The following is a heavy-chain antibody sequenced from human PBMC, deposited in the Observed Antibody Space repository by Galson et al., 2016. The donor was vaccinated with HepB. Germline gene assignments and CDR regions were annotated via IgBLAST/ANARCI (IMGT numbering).Heavy chain of an antibody. D-gene: IGHD3-22*01. CDR1: GFTFSKYW. Sequence: SLRLSCAASGFTFSKYWLSWVRQAPGKGLEWVANIKEDGTGTYYADSVKGRFTISRDNSKNTLYLQMNSLRAEDTAVYYCAKGLLYYYDNGPSEYWGQGTLVTVSP. CDR2: IKEDGTGT. CDR3: AKGLLYYYDNGPSEY. J-gene: IGHJ4*02. V-gene: IGHV3-7*01.